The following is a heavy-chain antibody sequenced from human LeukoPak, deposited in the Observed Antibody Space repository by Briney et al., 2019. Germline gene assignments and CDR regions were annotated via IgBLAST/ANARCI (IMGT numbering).Heavy chain of an antibody. J-gene: IGHJ3*02. CDR2: IYYSGST. Sequence: KSSETLSLTRTVSGGSISSGGYYWSWIRQHPGKGLEWIGYIYYSGSTYYNPSLKSRVTISVDTSKNQFSLKLSSVTAADTAVYYCASFLLRYFDWPTPDDAFDIWGQGTMVTVSS. D-gene: IGHD3-9*01. V-gene: IGHV4-31*03. CDR1: GGSISSGGYY. CDR3: ASFLLRYFDWPTPDDAFDI.